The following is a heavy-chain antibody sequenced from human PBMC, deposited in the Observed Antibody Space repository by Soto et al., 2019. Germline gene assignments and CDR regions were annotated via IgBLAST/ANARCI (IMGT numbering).Heavy chain of an antibody. J-gene: IGHJ4*02. Sequence: VASVKVSCKASGYTFTSYGISWVRQAPGQGLEWMGWISAYNGNTNYAQKLQGRVTMTTDTSTSTAYMELRSLRSDDTAVYYCARIRDRYSGYDADYWGQGTLVTVSS. CDR3: ARIRDRYSGYDADY. V-gene: IGHV1-18*01. D-gene: IGHD5-12*01. CDR1: GYTFTSYG. CDR2: ISAYNGNT.